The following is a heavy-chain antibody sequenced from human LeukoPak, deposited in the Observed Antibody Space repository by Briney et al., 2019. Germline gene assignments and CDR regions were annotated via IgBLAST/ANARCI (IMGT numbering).Heavy chain of an antibody. CDR1: GGSISGYY. V-gene: IGHV4-59*12. CDR3: ARGDCSGGSCYFDY. Sequence: SETLSLTCTVSGGSISGYYLSWIRQPPGKGLEWIGYIYYTGNTNSNPSLKSRVTISVDRSKNQFSLKLSSVTAADTAVYYCARGDCSGGSCYFDYWGQGTLVTVSS. CDR2: IYYTGNT. J-gene: IGHJ4*02. D-gene: IGHD2-15*01.